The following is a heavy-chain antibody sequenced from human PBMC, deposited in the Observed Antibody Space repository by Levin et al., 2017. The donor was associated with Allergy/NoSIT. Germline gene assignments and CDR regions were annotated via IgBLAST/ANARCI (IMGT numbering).Heavy chain of an antibody. CDR3: ARDVLTATGPLKFDD. CDR2: IVHDGSRK. D-gene: IGHD3-9*01. Sequence: LSLTCVDSGFTFSSYAMHWVRQAPGKGLEWVAVIVHDGSRKFYADSVKGRFTISRDNSKNTLFLQMNSLRAEDTAVYYCARDVLTATGPLKFDDWGQGTLVTVSS. CDR1: GFTFSSYA. V-gene: IGHV3-33*08. J-gene: IGHJ4*02.